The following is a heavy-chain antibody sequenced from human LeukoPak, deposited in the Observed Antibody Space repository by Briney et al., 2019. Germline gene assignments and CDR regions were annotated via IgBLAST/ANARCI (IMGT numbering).Heavy chain of an antibody. D-gene: IGHD5-12*01. J-gene: IGHJ4*02. CDR2: IYSGGST. CDR3: ARGVVATIYGAYYFDY. V-gene: IGHV3-53*01. CDR1: GFTFSSYA. Sequence: PGGSLRLSCAASGFTFSSYAMSWVRQAPGKGLEWVSVIYSGGSTYYADSVKGRFTISRDNSKNTLYLQMNSLRAEDTAVYYCARGVVATIYGAYYFDYWGQGTLVTVSS.